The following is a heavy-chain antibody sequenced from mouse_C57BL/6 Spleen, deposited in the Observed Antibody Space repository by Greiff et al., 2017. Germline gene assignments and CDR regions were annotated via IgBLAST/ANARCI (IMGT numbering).Heavy chain of an antibody. CDR1: GYTFTDYN. CDR3: ARSGWLLPYFDY. D-gene: IGHD2-3*01. J-gene: IGHJ2*01. CDR2: INPNNGGT. V-gene: IGHV1-18*01. Sequence: DVKLQESGPELVKPGASVKIPCKASGYTFTDYNMDWVKQSHGKSLEWIGDINPNNGGTIYNQKFKGKATLTVDKSSSTAYMELRSLTSEDTAVYYCARSGWLLPYFDYWGQGTTLTVSS.